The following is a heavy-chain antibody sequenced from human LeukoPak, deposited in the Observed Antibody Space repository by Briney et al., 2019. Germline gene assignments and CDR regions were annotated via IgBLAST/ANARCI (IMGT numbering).Heavy chain of an antibody. V-gene: IGHV3-7*04. D-gene: IGHD6-13*01. CDR3: ARGTLPAAGYYYFDY. CDR1: GFTFSSYW. CDR2: IKQDGSEK. J-gene: IGHJ4*02. Sequence: GGSQRLSCAASGFTFSSYWMSWVRQAPGKGLEWVANIKQDGSEKYYVDSVKGRFTISRDNAKNSLYLQMNSLRAEDTAVYYCARGTLPAAGYYYFDYWGQGTQVTVSS.